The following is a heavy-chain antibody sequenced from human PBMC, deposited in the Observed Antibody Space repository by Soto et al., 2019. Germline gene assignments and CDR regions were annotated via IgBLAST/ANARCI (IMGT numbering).Heavy chain of an antibody. CDR2: ISAYNGNT. D-gene: IGHD6-13*01. J-gene: IGHJ4*02. Sequence: ASVKVSCKASGYTFTSYGISWVRQAPGQGLEWIGWISAYNGNTNYAQKLQGRVTMTTDTSTSTAYMELRSLRSDDTAVYYCARDRVAAETFDYWGQGTLVTVSS. CDR3: ARDRVAAETFDY. CDR1: GYTFTSYG. V-gene: IGHV1-18*01.